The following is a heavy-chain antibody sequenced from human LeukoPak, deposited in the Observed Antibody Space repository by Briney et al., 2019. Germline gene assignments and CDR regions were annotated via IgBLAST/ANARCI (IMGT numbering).Heavy chain of an antibody. CDR2: IYYSGST. D-gene: IGHD3-3*01. V-gene: IGHV4-59*08. CDR1: GGSISSYY. Sequence: SETLSLTCTVSGGSISSYYWSWIRQPPGKGLEWIGYIYYSGSTNYNPSLKSRVTISVDTSKNQFSLKLSPVTAADTAVYYCARHSANYDFWSGYYTGHYYYYGMDVWGQGTTVTVSS. J-gene: IGHJ6*02. CDR3: ARHSANYDFWSGYYTGHYYYYGMDV.